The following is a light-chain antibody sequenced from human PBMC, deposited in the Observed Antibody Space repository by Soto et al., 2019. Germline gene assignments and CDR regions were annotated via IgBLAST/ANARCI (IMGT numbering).Light chain of an antibody. V-gene: IGKV1-39*01. J-gene: IGKJ4*01. CDR1: QSIRSY. CDR3: QQTYSTTSI. CDR2: STF. Sequence: DIQMTQSPSSLSASVGDRVTITCRASQSIRSYLNWYQQKPGKAPKLLIYSTFSLQSGVPSRFSGSGSGTHLTLTIRSLQNGDFATYYCQQTYSTTSIFGGGTKV.